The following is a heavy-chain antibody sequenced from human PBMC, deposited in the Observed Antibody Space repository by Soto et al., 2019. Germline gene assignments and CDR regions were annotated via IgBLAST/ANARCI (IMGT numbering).Heavy chain of an antibody. V-gene: IGHV1-2*04. D-gene: IGHD3-22*01. CDR3: ARSYDSSGYPSYYYYYYGMDV. CDR2: INPNSGGT. J-gene: IGHJ6*02. CDR1: GYTFTGYY. Sequence: ASVKVSCKASGYTFTGYYMHWVRQAPGQGLEWMGWINPNSGGTNYAQKFQGWVTMTRDTSISTAYMELSRLRSDDTAGYYCARSYDSSGYPSYYYYYYGMDVWGQGTTVTVSS.